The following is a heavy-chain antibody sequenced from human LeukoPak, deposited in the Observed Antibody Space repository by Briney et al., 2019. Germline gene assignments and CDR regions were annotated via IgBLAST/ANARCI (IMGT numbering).Heavy chain of an antibody. V-gene: IGHV3-30*04. D-gene: IGHD6-19*01. J-gene: IGHJ4*02. CDR1: GFTFSSYA. CDR3: AKDREYSSGWDPLYFDY. CDR2: ISYDGSNK. Sequence: GGSLRLSCAASGFTFSSYAMHWVRQAPGKGLEWVAVISYDGSNKYYADSVKGRFTISRDNSKNTLYLQMNSLRAEDTAVYYCAKDREYSSGWDPLYFDYWGQGTLVTVSS.